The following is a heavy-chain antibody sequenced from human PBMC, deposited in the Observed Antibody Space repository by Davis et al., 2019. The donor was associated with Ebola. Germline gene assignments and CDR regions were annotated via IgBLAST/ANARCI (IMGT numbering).Heavy chain of an antibody. J-gene: IGHJ5*02. D-gene: IGHD3-3*01. CDR1: GFTFSSYA. CDR3: ARGRYDFWSGYTNPTGWFDP. V-gene: IGHV3-7*01. CDR2: IKQDGSNK. Sequence: GESLKISCAASGFTFSSYAMSWVRQAPGKGLEWVANIKQDGSNKYYADSVKGRFTISRDNSKNTLYLQMNSLRAEDTAVYYCARGRYDFWSGYTNPTGWFDPWGQGTLVTVSS.